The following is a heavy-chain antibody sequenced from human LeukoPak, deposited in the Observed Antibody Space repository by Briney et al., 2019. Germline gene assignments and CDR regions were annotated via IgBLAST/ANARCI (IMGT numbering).Heavy chain of an antibody. V-gene: IGHV3-53*05. CDR1: GFIVSSNY. CDR3: AKDVLDGSYFDY. J-gene: IGHJ4*02. CDR2: IHAGGRT. D-gene: IGHD1-26*01. Sequence: PGGSLRLSCAVSGFIVSSNYMTWVRQAPGKGLEWVSVIHAGGRTYYADSVRGRFTISRDNSKNTLYLQMNSLRAEDTAVYYCAKDVLDGSYFDYWGQGTLVTVSS.